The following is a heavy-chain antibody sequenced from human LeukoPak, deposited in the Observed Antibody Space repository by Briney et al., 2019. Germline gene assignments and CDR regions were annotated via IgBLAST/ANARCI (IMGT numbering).Heavy chain of an antibody. CDR2: ISSSGSTI. CDR3: ARDMGSYYTCFDY. CDR1: GFTFSSYE. D-gene: IGHD3-10*01. J-gene: IGHJ4*02. Sequence: PGGSLRLSCAASGFTFSSYEMNWVRQAPGKGLEWASYISSSGSTIYYADSVKDRFTISRDNAKNSLYLQMNSLRAEDTAVYYCARDMGSYYTCFDYWGQGTLVTVSS. V-gene: IGHV3-48*03.